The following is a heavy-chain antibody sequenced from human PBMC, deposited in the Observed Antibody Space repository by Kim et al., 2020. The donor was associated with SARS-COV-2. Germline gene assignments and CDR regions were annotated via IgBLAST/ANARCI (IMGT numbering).Heavy chain of an antibody. Sequence: GGSLRLSCAASGFTFSDYYMSWIRQAPGKGLEWVSYISSSSSYTNYADSVKGRFTISRDNAKNSLYLQMNSLRAEDTAVYYCARDAPNSPRAGSPQQLVTDPYYYYGMDVWGQGTTVTVSS. CDR1: GFTFSDYY. J-gene: IGHJ6*02. D-gene: IGHD6-13*01. CDR3: ARDAPNSPRAGSPQQLVTDPYYYYGMDV. V-gene: IGHV3-11*06. CDR2: ISSSSSYT.